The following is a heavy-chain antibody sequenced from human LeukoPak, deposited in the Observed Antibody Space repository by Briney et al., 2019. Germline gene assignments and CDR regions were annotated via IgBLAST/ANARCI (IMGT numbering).Heavy chain of an antibody. CDR3: ASEDTAMDNSFHH. V-gene: IGHV3-53*01. CDR1: GFTVSSNY. J-gene: IGHJ4*02. CDR2: IYSGGST. D-gene: IGHD5-18*01. Sequence: GGSLRLSCAASGFTVSSNYMSWVRQAPGKGLEWVSVIYSGGSTYYADSVKGRFTISRDNSKNTLYLQMNSLRAEDTAVYYCASEDTAMDNSFHHWGQGTLVTVSS.